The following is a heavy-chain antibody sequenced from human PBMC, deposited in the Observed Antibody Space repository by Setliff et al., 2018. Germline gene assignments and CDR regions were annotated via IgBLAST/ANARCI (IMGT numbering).Heavy chain of an antibody. J-gene: IGHJ6*03. CDR1: GDSISSGNW. Sequence: SETLSLTCAVSGDSISSGNWWSWVRQPPEKGLEWIGEINHSGNTNYNPSLKSRVTISVDKSTNQFSLKLNSVTAADTAVYFCARVVPTARRGRLYYYYMDVWDKGATVTVSS. V-gene: IGHV4-4*02. CDR2: INHSGNT. D-gene: IGHD1-1*01. CDR3: ARVVPTARRGRLYYYYMDV.